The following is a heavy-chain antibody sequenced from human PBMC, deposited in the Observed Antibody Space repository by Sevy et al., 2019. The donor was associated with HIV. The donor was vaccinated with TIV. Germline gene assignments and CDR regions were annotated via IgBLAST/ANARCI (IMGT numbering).Heavy chain of an antibody. CDR3: ETYRSGYFDSSGYYVY. CDR2: IYPEDSET. V-gene: IGHV5-51*01. J-gene: IGHJ4*02. Sequence: GESLKISCQGSGYSFTSHWIGWVRHMPGKGLEWMGIIYPEDSETRYSPSFQGQVTFSADKSISTAYLQRSSLKASDTAMYYCETYRSGYFDSSGYYVYWGQGTLVTVSS. CDR1: GYSFTSHW. D-gene: IGHD3-22*01.